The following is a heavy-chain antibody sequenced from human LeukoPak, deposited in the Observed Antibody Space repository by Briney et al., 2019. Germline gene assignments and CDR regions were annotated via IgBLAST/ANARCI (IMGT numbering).Heavy chain of an antibody. CDR1: GYSISSGYY. V-gene: IGHV4-38-2*02. J-gene: IGHJ5*02. CDR3: ARLGDYYDSSGYPYNWFDP. CDR2: IYHSGST. Sequence: TSETLSLTCTVSGYSISSGYYWGWIRQPPGKGLEWIGSIYHSGSTYYNPSLKSRVTISVDTSKNQFSLKLSSVTAADTAVYYCARLGDYYDSSGYPYNWFDPWGQGTLVTVSS. D-gene: IGHD3-22*01.